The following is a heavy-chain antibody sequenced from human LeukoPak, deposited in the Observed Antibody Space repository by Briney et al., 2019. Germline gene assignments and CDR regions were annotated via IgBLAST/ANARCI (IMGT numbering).Heavy chain of an antibody. CDR2: INPSGGST. D-gene: IGHD6-19*01. V-gene: IGHV1-46*01. Sequence: GASVTVSCKASVYTFTSYYMHWVRQPPGQGLEWMGIINPSGGSTSYAQKFQGRVTMTRDTSTSTVYMELSSLRSEDTAVYYCAAPSGYSSGLDYWGQGTLVTVSS. CDR1: VYTFTSYY. J-gene: IGHJ4*02. CDR3: AAPSGYSSGLDY.